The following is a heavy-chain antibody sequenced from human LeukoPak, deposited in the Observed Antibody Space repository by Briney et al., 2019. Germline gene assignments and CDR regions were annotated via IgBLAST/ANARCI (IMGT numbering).Heavy chain of an antibody. CDR1: GGSISSYY. CDR2: IYYSGST. D-gene: IGHD3-22*01. Sequence: SETLSLTCAVSGGSISSYYWSWIRQPPGKGLEWIGYIYYSGSTNYNPSLKSRVTISVDTSKNQFSLKLSSVTAADTAVYYCARARRDSSGYYFPVYFDYWGQGTLVTVSS. V-gene: IGHV4-59*08. CDR3: ARARRDSSGYYFPVYFDY. J-gene: IGHJ4*02.